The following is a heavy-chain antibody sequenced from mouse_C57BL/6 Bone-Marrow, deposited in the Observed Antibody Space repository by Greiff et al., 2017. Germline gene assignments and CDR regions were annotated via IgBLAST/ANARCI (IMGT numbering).Heavy chain of an antibody. D-gene: IGHD2-3*01. CDR1: GYTFTSYW. Sequence: QVQLQQPGAELVKPGASVTVSCKASGYTFTSYWMHWVKQRPGQGLEWIGRIHPNSGSTNYNEKFKSKATLTVDKSSSTAYMQLSSLTSEDSAVYYCAREWLLHFDYWGQGTTLTVSS. V-gene: IGHV1-64*01. CDR2: IHPNSGST. CDR3: AREWLLHFDY. J-gene: IGHJ2*01.